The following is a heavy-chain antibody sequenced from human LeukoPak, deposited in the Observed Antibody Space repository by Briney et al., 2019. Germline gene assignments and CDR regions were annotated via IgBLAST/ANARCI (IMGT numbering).Heavy chain of an antibody. D-gene: IGHD5-12*01. V-gene: IGHV3-30*02. CDR3: AKGGYSGYDSNY. CDR2: IWYDGSNK. CDR1: GFTFSSYG. Sequence: PGGSLRLSCAASGFTFSSYGMHWVRQAPGKGLEWVAVIWYDGSNKYYADSVKGRFTISRDNSKNTLYLQMNSLRAEDTAVYYCAKGGYSGYDSNYWGQGTLVTVSS. J-gene: IGHJ4*02.